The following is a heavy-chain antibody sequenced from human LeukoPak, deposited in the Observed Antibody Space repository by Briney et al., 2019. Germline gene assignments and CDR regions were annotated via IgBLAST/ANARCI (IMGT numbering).Heavy chain of an antibody. Sequence: GGSLRLSCAASGFTFSNYAMNWVRQAPGKGLEWVSTISGSGGSTNYADSVKGRFTISRDNSENTLYLQMNSLRAEDTAVYYCRYFLPHFDYWGQGTLVTVSS. CDR2: ISGSGGST. J-gene: IGHJ4*02. D-gene: IGHD2/OR15-2a*01. CDR1: GFTFSNYA. CDR3: RYFLPHFDY. V-gene: IGHV3-23*01.